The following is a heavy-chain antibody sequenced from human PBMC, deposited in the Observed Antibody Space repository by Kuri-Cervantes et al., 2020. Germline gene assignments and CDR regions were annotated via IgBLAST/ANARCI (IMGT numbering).Heavy chain of an antibody. D-gene: IGHD3-22*01. CDR2: IRSKANSYAT. Sequence: GGSLRLSCAASGFTFSGSAMHWVRRASGKGLEWVGRIRSKANSYATAYAASVKGRFTISRDDSKNTAYLQMNSLKTEDTAVYYCTINPYYYDSSGYPWGQGTLVTDSS. CDR1: GFTFSGSA. V-gene: IGHV3-73*01. CDR3: TINPYYYDSSGYP. J-gene: IGHJ5*02.